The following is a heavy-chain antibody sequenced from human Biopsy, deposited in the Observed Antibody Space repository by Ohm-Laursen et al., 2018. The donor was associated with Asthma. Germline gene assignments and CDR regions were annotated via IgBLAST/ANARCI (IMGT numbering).Heavy chain of an antibody. D-gene: IGHD3-22*01. Sequence: SLRLSCAASGFNFDDYGMNWVRQGPGKGLEWVAGISWNSVSIAYADSVKGRFTISRDNSRNRLYLQINRLTVEDSAVYFCARQSGRDYGDSSGFDIWGQGTKVAVSS. CDR3: ARQSGRDYGDSSGFDI. J-gene: IGHJ3*02. V-gene: IGHV3-9*01. CDR1: GFNFDDYG. CDR2: ISWNSVSI.